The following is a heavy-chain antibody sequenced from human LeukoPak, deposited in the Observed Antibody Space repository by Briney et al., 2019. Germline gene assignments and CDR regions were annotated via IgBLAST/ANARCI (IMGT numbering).Heavy chain of an antibody. CDR1: GFTFSSCW. CDR2: IKQDGSEK. D-gene: IGHD3-16*01. CDR3: ARDSDVPFDY. V-gene: IGHV3-7*01. Sequence: GGSLRLSCAASGFTFSSCWMNWVRQAPGKGLEWVANIKQDGSEKYYVDSVKGRFTISRDNAKNSLYLQMNSLRAEDTAVYYCARDSDVPFDYWGQGTLVTVSS. J-gene: IGHJ4*02.